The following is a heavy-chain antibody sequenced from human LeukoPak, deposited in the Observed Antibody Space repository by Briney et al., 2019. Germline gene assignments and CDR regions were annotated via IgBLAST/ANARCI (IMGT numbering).Heavy chain of an antibody. CDR3: AKLVRSPADAFDF. CDR2: IRYDGSNK. CDR1: GFTFSSYG. Sequence: GGSLRLSCAASGFTFSSYGMHWVRQAPGKGLEWVAFIRYDGSNKYYAESVKGRFTISRDNSKNTLYLKMNSLRTEDTAVYYCAKLVRSPADAFDFWGQGTMVTVSS. J-gene: IGHJ3*01. V-gene: IGHV3-30*02. D-gene: IGHD2-8*02.